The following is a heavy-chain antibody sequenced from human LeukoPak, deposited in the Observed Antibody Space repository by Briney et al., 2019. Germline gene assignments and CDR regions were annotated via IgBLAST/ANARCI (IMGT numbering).Heavy chain of an antibody. CDR2: INHSGST. CDR1: GGCFSGYY. Sequence: PSETLSLTCAVYGGCFSGYYWSWIRQPPGKGLEWIGEINHSGSTNYNPSLTSRVTISVDTSKNQFSLKLSSVTAADTAVYYCARRLLSSRRMDLWGKGTTVTVSS. CDR3: ARRLLSSRRMDL. J-gene: IGHJ6*03. V-gene: IGHV4-34*01.